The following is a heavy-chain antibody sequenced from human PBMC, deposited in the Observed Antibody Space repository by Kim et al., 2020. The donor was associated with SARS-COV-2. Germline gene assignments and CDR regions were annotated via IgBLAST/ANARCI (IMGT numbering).Heavy chain of an antibody. CDR3: AKDYLGPYAQFDY. V-gene: IGHV3-23*01. J-gene: IGHJ4*02. CDR1: GFTFSSYA. D-gene: IGHD3-16*01. Sequence: GGSLRLSCAASGFTFSSYAMSWVRQAPGKGLEWVSIVTAASSYTHYADSVKGRFTISRDNSRNTLYLQMNSLRAEDTSTYYCAKDYLGPYAQFDYWGEGTLVTLSS. CDR2: VTAASSYT.